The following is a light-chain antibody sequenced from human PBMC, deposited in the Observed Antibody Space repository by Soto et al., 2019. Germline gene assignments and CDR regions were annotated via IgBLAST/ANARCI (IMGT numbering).Light chain of an antibody. Sequence: DIQMTQSPSTLSGYVGDRVTITCRASQTISSWLAWYQQKPGKAPKLLIYKASTLKSGVPSRFSGSGSGTEFTLTISSLQPDDFATYYCQEYNSYSRRCGQGNMGAIK. CDR2: KAS. J-gene: IGKJ1*01. CDR1: QTISSW. CDR3: QEYNSYSRR. V-gene: IGKV1-5*03.